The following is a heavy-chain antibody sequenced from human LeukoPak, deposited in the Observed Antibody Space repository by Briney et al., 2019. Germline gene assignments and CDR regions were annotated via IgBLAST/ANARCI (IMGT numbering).Heavy chain of an antibody. CDR1: GFTFSSYG. Sequence: GGSLRLSCAASGFTFSSYGMHWVRQAPGKGLEWVAFIRYDGSNKYYADSVKGRFTISRDNSKNTLYLQMNSLRAEDTAVYYCARCGGGYDCYFDYWGQGTLVTVSS. J-gene: IGHJ4*02. CDR3: ARCGGGYDCYFDY. CDR2: IRYDGSNK. D-gene: IGHD5-12*01. V-gene: IGHV3-30*02.